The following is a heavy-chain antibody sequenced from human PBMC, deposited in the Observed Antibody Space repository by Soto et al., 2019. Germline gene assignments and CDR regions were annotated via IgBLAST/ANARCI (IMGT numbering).Heavy chain of an antibody. V-gene: IGHV4-30-4*01. Sequence: SETLSLTCTVSGGSISSGDYSWSWVRQSPGKGLEWIGHIYNSGITYYNPSLKSRVVISIDTSRNQFSLRLNSLTAADRAVYFFARGVTYFGLFNRFCFDPGGKGTGVTAPS. CDR2: IYNSGIT. J-gene: IGHJ5*02. D-gene: IGHD3-3*01. CDR1: GGSISSGDYS. CDR3: ARGVTYFGLFNRFCFDP.